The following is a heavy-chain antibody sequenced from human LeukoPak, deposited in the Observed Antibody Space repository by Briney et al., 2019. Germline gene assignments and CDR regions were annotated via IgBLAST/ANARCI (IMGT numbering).Heavy chain of an antibody. Sequence: PSETLSLTCGVFGGSFSGYYWTWLRQPPGKGLEWIGQINHRGSSHYNPSLRSRVTISVDTSKTQFSLKLTSVTAADTAVYYCARVKFCSDTGSCNIGLFDFWGQGALVTVSS. CDR1: GGSFSGYY. V-gene: IGHV4-34*01. CDR2: INHRGSS. D-gene: IGHD2-15*01. CDR3: ARVKFCSDTGSCNIGLFDF. J-gene: IGHJ4*02.